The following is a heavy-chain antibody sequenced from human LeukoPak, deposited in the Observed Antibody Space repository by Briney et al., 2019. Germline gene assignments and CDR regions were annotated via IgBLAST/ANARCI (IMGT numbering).Heavy chain of an antibody. CDR2: IWYDGSNK. CDR1: GFTFSSYG. CDR3: ARDRDDSSGYYFY. J-gene: IGHJ4*02. V-gene: IGHV3-33*01. D-gene: IGHD3-22*01. Sequence: GRSPRLSCAASGFTFSSYGMHWVRQAPGKGLEWVAVIWYDGSNKYYADSVKGRFTISRDNSKNTLYLQMNSLRAEDTAVYYCARDRDDSSGYYFYWGQGTLVTVSS.